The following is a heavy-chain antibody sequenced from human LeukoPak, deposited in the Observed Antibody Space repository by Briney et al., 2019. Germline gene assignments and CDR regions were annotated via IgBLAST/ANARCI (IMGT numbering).Heavy chain of an antibody. CDR2: ISGSGGST. V-gene: IGHV3-23*01. Sequence: GRSLRLSCAASGFTFSSYAMSWVRQAPGKGLEWVSAISGSGGSTYYADSVKGRFTISRDNSKNTLYLQMNSLRAEDTAVYYCAKAPQLRYFDWFADAFDIWGQGTMVTVSS. J-gene: IGHJ3*02. CDR3: AKAPQLRYFDWFADAFDI. CDR1: GFTFSSYA. D-gene: IGHD3-9*01.